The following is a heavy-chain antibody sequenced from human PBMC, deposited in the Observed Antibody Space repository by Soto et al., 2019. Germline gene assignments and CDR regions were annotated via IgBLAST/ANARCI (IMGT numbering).Heavy chain of an antibody. CDR2: IYHSGST. CDR1: GDSISSGGYS. J-gene: IGHJ4*02. Sequence: SETLSLTCAVSGDSISSGGYSWNWIRQPPGKGLDWIGYIYHSGSTHYNPSLKSRVTISVDRSKNHFSLKLSSVTAADTAVYYCARAYHVGYYDTSGYSTGFDYWGQGTLVTVSS. V-gene: IGHV4-30-2*01. D-gene: IGHD3-22*01. CDR3: ARAYHVGYYDTSGYSTGFDY.